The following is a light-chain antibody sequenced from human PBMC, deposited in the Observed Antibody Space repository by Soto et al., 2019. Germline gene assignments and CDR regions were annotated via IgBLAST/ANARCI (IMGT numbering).Light chain of an antibody. CDR2: EVS. CDR3: CSCAGSDSLV. Sequence: QSALTQPASVSGSPGQSITISCTGTSSDVGRYNLVSWYQQYPGKAPKVIIYEVSTRPSGVSYRFSGSKSGNTASLTISGLQAEDEADYYCCSCAGSDSLVFGGGTKLTVL. V-gene: IGLV2-23*02. CDR1: SSDVGRYNL. J-gene: IGLJ3*02.